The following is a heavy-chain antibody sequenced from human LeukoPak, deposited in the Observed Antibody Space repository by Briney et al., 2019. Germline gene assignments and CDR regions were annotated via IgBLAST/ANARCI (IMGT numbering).Heavy chain of an antibody. CDR1: GYTFTSYG. V-gene: IGHV1-18*01. J-gene: IGHJ4*02. CDR3: ARDLKRGYSSGRYSWGTGSSNDF. CDR2: ISPYNSNT. Sequence: ASVKVSCKASGYTFTSYGISWVRQAPGQGLEWMGWISPYNSNTYYVQNLQGRVTMTTDTSTSTTYMELRSLRSDDTAVYYCARDLKRGYSSGRYSWGTGSSNDFWGQGTLVTVSS. D-gene: IGHD6-19*01.